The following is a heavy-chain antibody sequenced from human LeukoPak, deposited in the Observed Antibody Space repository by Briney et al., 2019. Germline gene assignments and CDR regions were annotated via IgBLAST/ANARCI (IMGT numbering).Heavy chain of an antibody. Sequence: QSGGSLRLSCAASGFTVSSNYMSWVRQAPGKGLEWVAAIWYDGSNQYYPDSVKGRLSISRDNSKNTLYLQMNSLRVEDTAVYYCAREADCSGGNCYRGPFDIWGQGTMVTVSS. V-gene: IGHV3-33*08. J-gene: IGHJ3*02. D-gene: IGHD2-15*01. CDR3: AREADCSGGNCYRGPFDI. CDR2: IWYDGSNQ. CDR1: GFTVSSNY.